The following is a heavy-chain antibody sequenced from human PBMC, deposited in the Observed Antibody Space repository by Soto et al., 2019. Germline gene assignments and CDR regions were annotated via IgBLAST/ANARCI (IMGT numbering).Heavy chain of an antibody. J-gene: IGHJ4*02. CDR3: TTDDQSSYYYDSSGYRLVDY. CDR1: GGSISSSSYY. CDR2: IYYSGST. V-gene: IGHV4-39*03. Sequence: SETLSLTCTVSGGSISSSSYYWGWIRQPPGKGLEWIGSIYYSGSTYYNPSLKSRVTIPVDTSKNQFSLKLSSVTAADTAVYYCTTDDQSSYYYDSSGYRLVDYWGQGTLVTVSS. D-gene: IGHD3-22*01.